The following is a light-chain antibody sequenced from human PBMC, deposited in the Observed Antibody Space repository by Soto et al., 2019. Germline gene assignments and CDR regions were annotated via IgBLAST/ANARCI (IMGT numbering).Light chain of an antibody. J-gene: IGKJ2*01. CDR2: KAS. CDR3: QQYNSYPYT. CDR1: QSISSW. Sequence: DIQMTQSPSTLSASVGDRVTITCRASQSISSWLAWYQQKPGKAPTLLIYKASSLASGVPSRFSGSGSGTEFTLTISSLQPDDFATYYCQQYNSYPYTFGQGTKLEIK. V-gene: IGKV1-5*03.